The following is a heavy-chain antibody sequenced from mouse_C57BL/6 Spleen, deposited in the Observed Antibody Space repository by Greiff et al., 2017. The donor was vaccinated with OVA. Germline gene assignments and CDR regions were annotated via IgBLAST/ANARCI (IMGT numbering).Heavy chain of an antibody. CDR3: ARYQRGWYFDV. V-gene: IGHV1-53*01. Sequence: QVQLQQSGTELVKPGASVKLSCKASGYTFTSYWMHWVKQRPGQGLEWIGNINPSNGGTTYNEKFKSKATLTVDKSSSTAYMQLSSLTSEDAAVNYCARYQRGWYFDVWGTGTTVTVSS. J-gene: IGHJ1*03. CDR1: GYTFTSYW. CDR2: INPSNGGT.